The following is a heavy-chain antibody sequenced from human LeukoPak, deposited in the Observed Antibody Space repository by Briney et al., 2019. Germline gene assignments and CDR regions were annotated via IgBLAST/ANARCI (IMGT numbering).Heavy chain of an antibody. CDR3: ARTSTALRYFDWLHQGGAFDI. J-gene: IGHJ3*02. CDR2: INHSGST. V-gene: IGHV4-34*01. CDR1: GGSFSGYY. Sequence: SETLSLTCAVYGGSFSGYYWSWIRQPPGKGLEWIGEINHSGSTNYNPSLKSRVTISVDTSKNQFSLKLSSVTAADTAVYYCARTSTALRYFDWLHQGGAFDIWGQGTMVTVSS. D-gene: IGHD3-9*01.